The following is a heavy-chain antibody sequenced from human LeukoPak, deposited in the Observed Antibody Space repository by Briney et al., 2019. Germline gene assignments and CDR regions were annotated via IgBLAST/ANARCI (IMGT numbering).Heavy chain of an antibody. V-gene: IGHV4-4*02. Sequence: GSLRLSCAASGFTFSTHDLNWVRQPPGKGLEWIGEIHHSGSTNYNPSLKSRGTISVDKSKNQFSLNLSSVTAADTAVYYCARKRECIRPNP. CDR3: ARKRECIRPNP. CDR1: GFTFSTHDL. J-gene: IGHJ5*02. D-gene: IGHD3-10*01. CDR2: IHHSGST.